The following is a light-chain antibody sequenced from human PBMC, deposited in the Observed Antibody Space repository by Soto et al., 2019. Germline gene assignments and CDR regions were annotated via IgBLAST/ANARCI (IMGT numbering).Light chain of an antibody. Sequence: EIALTQSPGTLSLSPGARATLSGLASQSVSSSYLAWYHQKPGQAPRLLIYGASTRASGIPDRFSGSGSGTDFTLTISRLEPEDLAVYYCQRYGSSPLTFGGGTKVDIK. CDR3: QRYGSSPLT. V-gene: IGKV3-20*01. J-gene: IGKJ4*01. CDR1: QSVSSSY. CDR2: GAS.